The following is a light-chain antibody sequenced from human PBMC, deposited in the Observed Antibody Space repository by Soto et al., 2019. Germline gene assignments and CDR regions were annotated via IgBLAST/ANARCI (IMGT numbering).Light chain of an antibody. V-gene: IGKV3-15*01. CDR2: GAS. CDR1: QSVSSN. J-gene: IGKJ4*01. Sequence: EVVMTQSPATLSVSPGERTTLSCRASQSVSSNLAWYQQKPGQAPRLLIYGASTRATGFLARFSGSGSETEFTLTISSLEPEDIAVYYCQQRSNWRVTFGGGTKVDIK. CDR3: QQRSNWRVT.